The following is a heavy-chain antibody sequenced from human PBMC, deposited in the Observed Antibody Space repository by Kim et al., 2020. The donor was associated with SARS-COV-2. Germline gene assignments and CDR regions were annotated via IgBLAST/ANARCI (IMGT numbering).Heavy chain of an antibody. CDR2: AGAP. J-gene: IGHJ6*02. Sequence: AGAPYYPCSVKGRFTISRENAKNSVYLQINRLRAGDTAVYYCARGGGMDVWGQGTTVTVSS. D-gene: IGHD3-16*01. CDR3: ARGGGMDV. V-gene: IGHV3-13*05.